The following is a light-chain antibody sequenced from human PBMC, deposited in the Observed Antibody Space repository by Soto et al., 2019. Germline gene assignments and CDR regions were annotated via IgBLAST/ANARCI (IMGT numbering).Light chain of an antibody. V-gene: IGLV2-8*01. CDR1: SSDVGAYNF. CDR2: DVS. Sequence: QSVLTXPPSASGSPGQSVTISCTGTSSDVGAYNFVSWYQQHPNKAPKLMIYDVSKRPSGVPDRFSASKSGNTASLTVSGLQAEDEADYYCSSYAGNNIVVFGTGTKVTVL. J-gene: IGLJ1*01. CDR3: SSYAGNNIVV.